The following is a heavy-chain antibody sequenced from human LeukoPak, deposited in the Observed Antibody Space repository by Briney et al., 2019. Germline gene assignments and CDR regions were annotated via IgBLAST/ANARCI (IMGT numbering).Heavy chain of an antibody. CDR1: GGTFSSYA. J-gene: IGHJ5*02. D-gene: IGHD2-2*01. CDR3: ARAYQYCSSTSCLIDAGNWFDP. CDR2: IIPIFGTA. V-gene: IGHV1-69*13. Sequence: ALVKVSCKASGGTFSSYAISWVRQAPGQGLEWMGGIIPIFGTANYAQKFQGRVTITADESTSTAYMELSSLRSEDTAVYYCARAYQYCSSTSCLIDAGNWFDPWGQGTLVTVSS.